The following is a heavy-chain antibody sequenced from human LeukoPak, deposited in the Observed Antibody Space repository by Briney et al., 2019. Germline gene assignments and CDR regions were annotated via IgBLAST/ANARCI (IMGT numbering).Heavy chain of an antibody. Sequence: SVKVSCKASGGTFSSYTISWVRQAPGQGLEWMGRIIPILGIANYAQKFQGRVMITADKSTSTAYMELSSLRSEDTAVYYCARTIFGVGFDPWGQGTLVTVSS. CDR3: ARTIFGVGFDP. CDR1: GGTFSSYT. D-gene: IGHD3-3*01. CDR2: IIPILGIA. J-gene: IGHJ5*02. V-gene: IGHV1-69*02.